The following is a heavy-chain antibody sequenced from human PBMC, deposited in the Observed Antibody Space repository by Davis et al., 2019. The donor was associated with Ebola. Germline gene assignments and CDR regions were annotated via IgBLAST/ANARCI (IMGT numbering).Heavy chain of an antibody. CDR1: GYSFTSYW. Sequence: GGSLRLSCKGSGYSFTSYWIGWVRQMPGKGLEWMGIIHPGDSGTRYSPSFQGQVTISADKSISTAYLQWSSLKASDTAMYYCATNLKYCSGGDCYWGWFDPWGQGTLVTVSS. V-gene: IGHV5-51*01. CDR2: IHPGDSGT. CDR3: ATNLKYCSGGDCYWGWFDP. D-gene: IGHD2-15*01. J-gene: IGHJ5*02.